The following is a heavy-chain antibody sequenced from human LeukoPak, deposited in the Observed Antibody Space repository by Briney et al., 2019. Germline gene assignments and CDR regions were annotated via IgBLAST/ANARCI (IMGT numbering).Heavy chain of an antibody. CDR1: GFTFSSYA. CDR2: ISGSGGST. CDR3: AKDRESAYYYYYMDV. J-gene: IGHJ6*03. V-gene: IGHV3-23*01. Sequence: GGSLRLSCAASGFTFSSYAMSWVRQAPGKGLEWVSAISGSGGSTYYADSVKGRFTISRDNSKNTLYLQMNSLRAEDTAVHYCAKDRESAYYYYYMDVWGKGTTVTVSS.